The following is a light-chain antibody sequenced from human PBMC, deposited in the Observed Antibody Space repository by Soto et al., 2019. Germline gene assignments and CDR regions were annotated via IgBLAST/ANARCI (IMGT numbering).Light chain of an antibody. Sequence: QSVLTQRRSVSGSPGQSVTISCTGPSSDVGDYDYVSWYQQHPGKAPKLMIYDVSERPSGVPDRFSGSKSGNTASLTISGLQAEDEADYYCCSYAGSYTYVFGTGTKVTVL. CDR1: SSDVGDYDY. CDR3: CSYAGSYTYV. J-gene: IGLJ1*01. V-gene: IGLV2-11*01. CDR2: DVS.